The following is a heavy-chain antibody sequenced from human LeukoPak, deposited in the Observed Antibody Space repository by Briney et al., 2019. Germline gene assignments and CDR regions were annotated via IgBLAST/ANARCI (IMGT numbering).Heavy chain of an antibody. Sequence: PGGSLRLSCAASGFTFSGSAMHWVRQASGKGLQWVGRIRSKANNYATAYAASVKGRFTISRDDSKNTAYLQMNSLKTEDTAVYYCAKDQPPYYYDSGSYSDLDYWGQGTLVTVSS. CDR2: IRSKANNYAT. V-gene: IGHV3-73*01. J-gene: IGHJ4*02. CDR1: GFTFSGSA. CDR3: AKDQPPYYYDSGSYSDLDY. D-gene: IGHD3-10*01.